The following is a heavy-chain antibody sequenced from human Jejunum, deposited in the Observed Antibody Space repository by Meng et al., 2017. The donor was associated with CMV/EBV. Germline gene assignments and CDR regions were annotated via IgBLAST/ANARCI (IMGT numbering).Heavy chain of an antibody. CDR2: RFPFSNAP. V-gene: IGHV1-69*05. CDR1: GGTFSRLS. Sequence: SGGTFSRLSSSWVRQAPGQGLEWMGGRFPFSNAPHYAERFRGRLTLTTEESTTTAHMELSSVKSDDTAVYYCGVAEPNASGFHAPPDNWGQGTLVTVSS. J-gene: IGHJ4*02. CDR3: GVAEPNASGFHAPPDN. D-gene: IGHD3-22*01.